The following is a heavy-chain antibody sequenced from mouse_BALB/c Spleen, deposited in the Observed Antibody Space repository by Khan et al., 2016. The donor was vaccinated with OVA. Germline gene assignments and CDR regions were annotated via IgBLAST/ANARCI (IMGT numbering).Heavy chain of an antibody. CDR2: ISSGSSTL. D-gene: IGHD2-2*01. J-gene: IGHJ3*01. Sequence: DVQLVESGGGLVQPGGSRKLSCTASGFTFSSYGMYWVRQAPERGLEWVAYISSGSSTLHYADTVKGRFTISRDNPKNTLFLQMTSLRSEDTAMYYCARSSSTMFTTGLSDWGQGTLVTVSA. CDR3: ARSSSTMFTTGLSD. V-gene: IGHV5-17*02. CDR1: GFTFSSYG.